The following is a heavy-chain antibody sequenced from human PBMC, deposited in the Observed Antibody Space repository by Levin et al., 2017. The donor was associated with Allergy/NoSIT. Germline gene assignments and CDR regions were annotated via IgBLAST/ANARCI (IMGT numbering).Heavy chain of an antibody. CDR3: ARDLTFYYETPGYYPFDY. CDR2: ISTDSSHI. Sequence: PGGSLRLSCAASGFTFSTCSMNWVRQAPGKGLEWVSSISTDSSHIFYADSVKGRFTMSRDNAKNSVFLQMNSLRAEDTAVYYCARDLTFYYETPGYYPFDYWGQGILVTVSS. V-gene: IGHV3-21*01. J-gene: IGHJ4*02. CDR1: GFTFSTCS. D-gene: IGHD3-22*01.